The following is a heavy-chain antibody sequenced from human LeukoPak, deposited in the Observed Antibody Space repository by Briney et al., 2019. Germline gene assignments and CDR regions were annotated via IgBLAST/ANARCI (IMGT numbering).Heavy chain of an antibody. Sequence: WVSLRLSCAGSGFTFSSYVMSWVRQAPGKGLEWVSGISGSGGTTYYADSVKGRFTISRDNSKNTLYLEMNSLRAEDTAVYYCAKDGDPVTETKLDYWGQGTLVTVSS. D-gene: IGHD4-17*01. CDR2: ISGSGGTT. CDR3: AKDGDPVTETKLDY. J-gene: IGHJ4*02. CDR1: GFTFSSYV. V-gene: IGHV3-23*01.